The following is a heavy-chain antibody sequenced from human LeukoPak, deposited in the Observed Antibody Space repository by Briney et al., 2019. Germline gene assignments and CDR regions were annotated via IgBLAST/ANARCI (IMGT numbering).Heavy chain of an antibody. CDR1: AYTFTGYY. V-gene: IGHV1-2*02. CDR2: INANSGGT. J-gene: IGHJ3*02. CDR3: ARGVGATARAFDI. D-gene: IGHD1-26*01. Sequence: GASVKVSCKASAYTFTGYYMHWVRQAPGQGLEWMGWINANSGGTNYAQKFQGRVTMTRDTSISTAYMELGGLRSDDTAVYYCARGVGATARAFDIWGQGTMVTVSS.